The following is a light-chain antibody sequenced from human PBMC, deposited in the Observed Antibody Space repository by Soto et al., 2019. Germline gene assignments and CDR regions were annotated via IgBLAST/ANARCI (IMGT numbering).Light chain of an antibody. Sequence: EIVLTQSPATLSWSPGERATLCCWASQTVTKSLAWYQQKPGQAPRLLIFATSHRATDIPTRFSGSGSETDFTLTISSLEPEDFAVYYCQQRSDWPPSLTFGGGTKVEIK. CDR1: QTVTKS. V-gene: IGKV3-11*01. CDR3: QQRSDWPPSLT. J-gene: IGKJ4*01. CDR2: ATS.